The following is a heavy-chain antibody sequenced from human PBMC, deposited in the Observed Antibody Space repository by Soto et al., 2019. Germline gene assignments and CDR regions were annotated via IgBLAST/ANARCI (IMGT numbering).Heavy chain of an antibody. CDR3: ARDGLYFDTSGYYGY. J-gene: IGHJ4*02. CDR1: GFTFRAYL. Sequence: GGSLRLSCAASGFTFRAYLMSWVRQAPGKGLDWVANIKQDGSEKNYVDSVKGRFTISRDNAKRSLYLQMNSLRAEDTAVYYCARDGLYFDTSGYYGYWGQGILVTVSS. CDR2: IKQDGSEK. D-gene: IGHD3-22*01. V-gene: IGHV3-7*03.